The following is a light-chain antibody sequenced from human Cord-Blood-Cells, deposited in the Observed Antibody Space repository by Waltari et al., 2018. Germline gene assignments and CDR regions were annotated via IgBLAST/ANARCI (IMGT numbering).Light chain of an antibody. CDR1: SSDVGGYNY. CDR2: DVR. Sequence: QSPLTHPAPVSGSPGQSTTISCTGPSSDVGGYNYVSWYQQHPGKAPKLMIYDVRKWPSGVSNRFSGSKSGNTASLTISGLQAEDEADYYCSSYTSSSTRVFGTGTKVTVL. V-gene: IGLV2-14*01. J-gene: IGLJ1*01. CDR3: SSYTSSSTRV.